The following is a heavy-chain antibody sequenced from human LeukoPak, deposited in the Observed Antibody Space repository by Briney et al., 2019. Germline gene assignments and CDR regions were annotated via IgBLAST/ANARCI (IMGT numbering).Heavy chain of an antibody. V-gene: IGHV4-39*02. D-gene: IGHD6-6*01. CDR1: GGSISSGSYY. J-gene: IGHJ4*02. Sequence: SETLSLTCTVSGGSISSGSYYWGWIRQPPGKGLEWIGSISYSGSTYYNPSLKSRVTISVDTSKNQFSLKLSSVTAADTAVYYCAKDTQYSSSSYYWGQGTLVTVSS. CDR2: ISYSGST. CDR3: AKDTQYSSSSYY.